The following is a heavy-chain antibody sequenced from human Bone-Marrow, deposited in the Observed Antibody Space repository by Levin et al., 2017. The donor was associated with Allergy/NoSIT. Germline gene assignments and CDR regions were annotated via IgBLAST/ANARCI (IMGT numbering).Heavy chain of an antibody. J-gene: IGHJ6*03. Sequence: GGSLRLSCAASGFTFRNYEMNWVRLAPGKGLKWVSYISSSGNMLLYADSVRGRFTISRDNAKNSLYLQMNSLRAEDTGVYYCARATPGGHGLGYGDYYMDVWGKGTTVAVS. CDR2: ISSSGNML. CDR3: ARATPGGHGLGYGDYYMDV. D-gene: IGHD3-16*01. CDR1: GFTFRNYE. V-gene: IGHV3-48*03.